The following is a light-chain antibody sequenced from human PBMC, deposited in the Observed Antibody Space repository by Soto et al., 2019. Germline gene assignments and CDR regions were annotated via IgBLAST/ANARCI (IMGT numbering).Light chain of an antibody. CDR1: QSISSW. Sequence: DIQMTQSPSTLYASVGDRLTITCRASQSISSWLAWYQQKPGKGPKLLIYEASNLEGGGPSRFSGSGSGTEFALTITNLQPDDFATYYCQQYNSPPWTFGQGT. CDR2: EAS. J-gene: IGKJ1*01. CDR3: QQYNSPPWT. V-gene: IGKV1-5*03.